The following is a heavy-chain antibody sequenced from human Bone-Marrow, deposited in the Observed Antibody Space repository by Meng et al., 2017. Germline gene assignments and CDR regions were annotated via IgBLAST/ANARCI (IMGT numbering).Heavy chain of an antibody. V-gene: IGHV4-59*12. CDR3: ARAAYDIWSGYAP. D-gene: IGHD3-3*01. CDR1: SGSINSDF. Sequence: QVQLQESGPGLLKPSETLSLTCTVSSGSINSDFWSWIRQPPGKGPEWIGYISYSGSTNYNPSLKSRVTISVDKSKNQFSLKLSSVTAADTAVYYCARAAYDIWSGYAPWGQGSLVTVSS. J-gene: IGHJ5*02. CDR2: ISYSGST.